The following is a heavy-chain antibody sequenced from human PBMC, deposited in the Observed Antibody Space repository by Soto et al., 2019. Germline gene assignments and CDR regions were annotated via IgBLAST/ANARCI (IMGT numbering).Heavy chain of an antibody. CDR1: GGSFSDSY. J-gene: IGHJ5*01. Sequence: PSETLSLICAVFGGSFSDSYWSWIRQSPGKGLEWIGEITSSGTTYYNPSLKSRVTISGDTSKNQFSLEVRSVTAADTAVYYCARGRPAIATRWFDSWGQGTLVTVSS. V-gene: IGHV4-34*01. D-gene: IGHD1-1*01. CDR2: ITSSGTT. CDR3: ARGRPAIATRWFDS.